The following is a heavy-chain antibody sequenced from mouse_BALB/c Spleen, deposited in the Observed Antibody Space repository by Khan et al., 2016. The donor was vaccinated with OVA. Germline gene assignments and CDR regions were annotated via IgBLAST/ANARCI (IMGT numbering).Heavy chain of an antibody. J-gene: IGHJ3*01. D-gene: IGHD1-1*01. Sequence: VQLQESGAELAKPGASVKMSCKASGYTFTSYWMHWVKQRPGQGLEWIGYINPSTGYSEFNQQFKDKATLTADKSSSTDNMQQRSLKSDDSAVNYCAKHGRSAAWLENWGKGTLGTVSA. CDR3: AKHGRSAAWLEN. V-gene: IGHV1-7*01. CDR1: GYTFTSYW. CDR2: INPSTGYS.